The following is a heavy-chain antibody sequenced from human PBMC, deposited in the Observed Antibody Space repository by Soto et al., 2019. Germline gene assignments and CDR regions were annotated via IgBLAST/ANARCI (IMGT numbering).Heavy chain of an antibody. CDR3: ARDGGRGEEDAFDI. J-gene: IGHJ3*02. Sequence: GGSLRLSCAASGFTFSSYAMHWVRQAPGKGLEWVAVIWYDGSKKYYADSVKGRFTISRDNSKNTLYLQMNSLRAEDTAVYYCARDGGRGEEDAFDIWGQGTMVTVSS. CDR1: GFTFSSYA. V-gene: IGHV3-33*01. D-gene: IGHD3-16*01. CDR2: IWYDGSKK.